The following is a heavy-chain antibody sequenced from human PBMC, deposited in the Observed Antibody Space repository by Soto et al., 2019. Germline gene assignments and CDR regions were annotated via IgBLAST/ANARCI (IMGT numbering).Heavy chain of an antibody. V-gene: IGHV1-8*01. CDR3: ASSGLGSYGQHYYYYYMDV. CDR1: GYTFNSYD. D-gene: IGHD5-18*01. J-gene: IGHJ6*03. CDR2: MNPNSGNT. Sequence: GASVKVSCKASGYTFNSYDINWVRQANRQGLEWMGWMNPNSGNTGYAQKFQGRVTMTRNTSISTAYMELSSLRSEDTAVYYCASSGLGSYGQHYYYYYMDVWGKGTTVTVSS.